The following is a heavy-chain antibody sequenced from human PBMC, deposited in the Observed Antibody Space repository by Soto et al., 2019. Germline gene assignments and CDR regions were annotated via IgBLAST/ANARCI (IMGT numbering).Heavy chain of an antibody. CDR1: GFTFSSYW. CDR3: SVVVIEATRNSLGL. V-gene: IGHV3-74*01. D-gene: IGHD2-15*01. CDR2: INSDGSNT. J-gene: IGHJ4*02. Sequence: GGSLRLSCAASGFTFSSYWMHWVRQAPGKGLVWVSRINSDGSNTNYADSVKDRFTISRDNAKNTLYLQMNSLRAEDTAVYYCSVVVIEATRNSLGLWGQGTLVTVSS.